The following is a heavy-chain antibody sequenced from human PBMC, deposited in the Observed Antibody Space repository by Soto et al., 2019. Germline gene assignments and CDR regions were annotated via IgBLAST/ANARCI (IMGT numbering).Heavy chain of an antibody. CDR1: GYSFTSYW. CDR2: IYPGDSDT. D-gene: IGHD3-22*01. V-gene: IGHV5-51*01. CDR3: ARLTSMIAVVGSHDAFDI. Sequence: PGESLKISCKGSGYSFTSYWIGWVRQMPGEGLGWMGIIYPGDSDTRYSPSFQGQVTISADKSISTAYLQWSSLKASDTAMYYCARLTSMIAVVGSHDAFDIWGQGTMVTVSS. J-gene: IGHJ3*02.